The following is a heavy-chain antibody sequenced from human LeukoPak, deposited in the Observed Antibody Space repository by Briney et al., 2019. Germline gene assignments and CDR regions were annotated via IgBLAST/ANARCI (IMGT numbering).Heavy chain of an antibody. CDR3: ARVTYCSSTSCYGLFDY. CDR2: ISSSSSYI. CDR1: GFTFSSYS. V-gene: IGHV3-21*01. D-gene: IGHD2-2*01. Sequence: GGSLRLSCAASGFTFSSYSMNWVRQAPGKGPEWVSSISSSSSYIYYADSVKGRITISRDNAKNSLYLHMNSLRAEDTAVYYCARVTYCSSTSCYGLFDYWGQGTLVTVSS. J-gene: IGHJ4*02.